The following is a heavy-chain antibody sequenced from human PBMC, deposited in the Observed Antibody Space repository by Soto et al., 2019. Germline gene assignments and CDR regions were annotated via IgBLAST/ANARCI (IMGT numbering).Heavy chain of an antibody. J-gene: IGHJ5*02. D-gene: IGHD3-10*01. Sequence: GASVKVSCKASGYTFTSYGISWVRQAPGEGLEWMGWINVYNGNTNYAQKFQGRVTMTRDTSMNTAYLDLSRLTSDDTAVYYCARGSTIVRGAPSWFDPWGQGTLVTVSS. CDR3: ARGSTIVRGAPSWFDP. CDR2: INVYNGNT. V-gene: IGHV1-18*01. CDR1: GYTFTSYG.